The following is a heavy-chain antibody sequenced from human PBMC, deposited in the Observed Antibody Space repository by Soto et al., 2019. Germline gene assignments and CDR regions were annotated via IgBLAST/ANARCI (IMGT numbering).Heavy chain of an antibody. V-gene: IGHV4-59*01. D-gene: IGHD6-19*01. CDR1: GGSISSYY. CDR2: MYYSGST. Sequence: PSETLSLTCTVSGGSISSYYWSWIRQPPGKRLEWIGYMYYSGSTNYNPSLKSRVSISVDTSKNQFSLKLYSVTAADTAVYYCARDRAPVAGTNYYYYYGMDVWGQGTTVTVS. J-gene: IGHJ6*02. CDR3: ARDRAPVAGTNYYYYYGMDV.